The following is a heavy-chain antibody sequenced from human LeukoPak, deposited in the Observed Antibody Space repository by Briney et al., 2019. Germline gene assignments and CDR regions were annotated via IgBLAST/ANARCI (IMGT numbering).Heavy chain of an antibody. D-gene: IGHD4-23*01. CDR2: IYYSGST. V-gene: IGHV4-39*07. Sequence: SETLSLTCTVSGGSISSSSYYWGWIRQPPGKGLEWIGSIYYSGSTYYNPSLKSRVTISVDTSKNQFSLKLSSVTAADTAVYYCARLGGYGGRDYWGQGTLVTVSS. CDR3: ARLGGYGGRDY. CDR1: GGSISSSSYY. J-gene: IGHJ4*02.